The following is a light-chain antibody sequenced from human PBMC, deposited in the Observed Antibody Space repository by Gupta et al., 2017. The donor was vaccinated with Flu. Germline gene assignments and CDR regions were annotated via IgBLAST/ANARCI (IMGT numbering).Light chain of an antibody. CDR2: DVS. CDR1: SSDVGRSDS. J-gene: IGLJ1*01. Sequence: QSALTQPASVSGSPGQSITIPCTVTSSDVGRSDSVSWYRQDPGKAPKLVIYDVSSRPSGVSSRFSGSKSGNTASLTISGLQAEDETDYYCSSYTSSTTFYVFGSGTKVTVL. V-gene: IGLV2-14*01. CDR3: SSYTSSTTFYV.